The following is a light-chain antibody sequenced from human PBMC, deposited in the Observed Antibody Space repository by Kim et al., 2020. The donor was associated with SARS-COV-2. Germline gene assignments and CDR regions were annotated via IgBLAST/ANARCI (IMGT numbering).Light chain of an antibody. CDR3: QQRNAWPLT. J-gene: IGKJ4*01. Sequence: EIVMTQSPATLSVSPGERTTLSCRASRTVRTNLEWYQQKPGQAPRVLIDLASNRATGIPARFSGSGSGTEFTLTISCLQSDDVAVYYCQQRNAWPLTFGGGTKVDIK. CDR2: LAS. CDR1: RTVRTN. V-gene: IGKV3-15*01.